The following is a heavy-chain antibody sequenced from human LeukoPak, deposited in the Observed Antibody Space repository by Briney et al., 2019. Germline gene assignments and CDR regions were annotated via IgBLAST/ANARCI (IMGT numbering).Heavy chain of an antibody. CDR1: GFTFSSNW. CDR2: IKEDGSEK. V-gene: IGHV3-7*01. CDR3: AKDLWRFQWWELLAPNEARGFDY. D-gene: IGHD1-26*01. J-gene: IGHJ4*02. Sequence: GGSLRLSCAASGFTFSSNWMSWVRQAPGKGLEWVANIKEDGSEKYYVDSVKGRFTISRDNSKNTLYLQMNSLRAEDTAVYYCAKDLWRFQWWELLAPNEARGFDYWGQGTLVTVSS.